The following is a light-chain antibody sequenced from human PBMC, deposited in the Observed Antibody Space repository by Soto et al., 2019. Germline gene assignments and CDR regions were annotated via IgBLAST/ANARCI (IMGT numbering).Light chain of an antibody. Sequence: EIVMTQSPATLSVSPGERATLSCRASQSVSNNLAWYQQKPGQAPRLLIYHASTRATGIPARFSGSGSGTEFSLTISSLQSEDIAVYSCQQYDNWLRTFGQGTKLEIK. J-gene: IGKJ2*01. V-gene: IGKV3-15*01. CDR2: HAS. CDR3: QQYDNWLRT. CDR1: QSVSNN.